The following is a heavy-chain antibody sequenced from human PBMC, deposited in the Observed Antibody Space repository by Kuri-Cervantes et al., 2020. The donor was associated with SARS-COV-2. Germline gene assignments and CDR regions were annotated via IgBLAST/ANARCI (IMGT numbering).Heavy chain of an antibody. V-gene: IGHV3-7*01. Sequence: GGSLRLSCAASGFTFSSYWMSWVRQAPGKGLEWAANIKQDGSEKYYVDSVKGRFTISRDNAKNSLYLQMKSLRAEDTAVYYCARARMAGPFDYWGQGTLVTVSS. D-gene: IGHD5-24*01. CDR2: IKQDGSEK. J-gene: IGHJ4*02. CDR1: GFTFSSYW. CDR3: ARARMAGPFDY.